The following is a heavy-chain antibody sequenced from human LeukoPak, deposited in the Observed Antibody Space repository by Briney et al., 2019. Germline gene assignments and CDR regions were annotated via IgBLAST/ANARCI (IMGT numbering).Heavy chain of an antibody. J-gene: IGHJ5*02. V-gene: IGHV1-69*13. Sequence: SVKVSCKASGGTFSSYAISWVRQAPGQGLEWMGGIIPIFGTANYAQKFQGRVTITADESTGTAYMELSSLRSEDTAVYYCARVGVLLWFGELLYPNWFDPWGQGTLVTVSS. CDR3: ARVGVLLWFGELLYPNWFDP. D-gene: IGHD3-10*01. CDR1: GGTFSSYA. CDR2: IIPIFGTA.